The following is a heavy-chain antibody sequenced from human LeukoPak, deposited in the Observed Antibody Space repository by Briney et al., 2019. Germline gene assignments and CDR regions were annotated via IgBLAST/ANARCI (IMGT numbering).Heavy chain of an antibody. CDR1: GFTFSSYA. CDR2: ISYDGSNK. D-gene: IGHD4-17*01. Sequence: QAGGYLRLSCAASGFTFSSYAMHWVRQAPGKGLEWVAVISYDGSNKYYADSVKGRFTISRDNSNNTLYLQMNSLRAEDTAVYYCARDYGDLDYYYGMDVWGKGTTVTVSS. J-gene: IGHJ6*04. CDR3: ARDYGDLDYYYGMDV. V-gene: IGHV3-30*04.